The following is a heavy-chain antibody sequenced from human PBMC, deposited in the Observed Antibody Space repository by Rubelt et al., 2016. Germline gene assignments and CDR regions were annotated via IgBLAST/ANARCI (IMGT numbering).Heavy chain of an antibody. Sequence: EVQLLESGGGLVQPGGSLRLSCAASGFTFSSYAMSWVRQAPGKGLEWVSAISGSGGSTYYAGSVKGRFTISREHSKNTLYLQMNSLRAEDTAVYYCAKQVGYSSSWGCMDVWGQGTTVTVSS. D-gene: IGHD6-13*01. J-gene: IGHJ6*02. CDR1: GFTFSSYA. CDR3: AKQVGYSSSWGCMDV. CDR2: ISGSGGST. V-gene: IGHV3-23*01.